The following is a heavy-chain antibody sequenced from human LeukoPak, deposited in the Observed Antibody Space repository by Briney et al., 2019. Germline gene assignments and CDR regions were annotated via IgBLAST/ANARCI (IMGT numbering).Heavy chain of an antibody. CDR2: IISSSSYI. Sequence: PGGSLRLSCAASGFTLASYGMNWARQPPGKGLEWVSSIISSSSYIYYADAVKGRFTISRDNAKNSLYMQMNSLRAEDTAVYYCAREAGTSYDWFDPWGQGTLVTVSS. D-gene: IGHD6-19*01. V-gene: IGHV3-21*01. J-gene: IGHJ5*02. CDR1: GFTLASYG. CDR3: AREAGTSYDWFDP.